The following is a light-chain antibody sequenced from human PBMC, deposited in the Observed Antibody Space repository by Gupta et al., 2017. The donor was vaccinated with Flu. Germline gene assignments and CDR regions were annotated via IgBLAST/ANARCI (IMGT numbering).Light chain of an antibody. J-gene: IGKJ2*01. CDR3: QLRASRPLKYT. V-gene: IGKV3-11*01. CDR1: QGVNNY. CDR2: DAS. Sequence: EIVVTQSPATLSLSPGESATLSCRTSQGVNNYLAWYQQKPGQAPRLLIYDASIRATCILARFSGTPSGTDFTLTINSLEPPDFAVYYCQLRASRPLKYTFGQATKVEIK.